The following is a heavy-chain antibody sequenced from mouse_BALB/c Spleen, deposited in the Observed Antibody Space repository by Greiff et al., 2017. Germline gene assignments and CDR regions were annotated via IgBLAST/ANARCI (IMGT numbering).Heavy chain of an antibody. CDR3: TRWKKNYYGNYEDV. Sequence: VQRVESGAELVRPGASVTLSCKASGYTFTDYEMHWVKQTPVHGLEWIGAIDPETGGTAYNQKFKGKATLTADKSSSTAYMELRSLTSEDSAVYYCTRWKKNYYGNYEDVWGAGTTVTVSS. CDR2: IDPETGGT. J-gene: IGHJ1*01. CDR1: GYTFTDYE. V-gene: IGHV1-15*01. D-gene: IGHD2-1*01.